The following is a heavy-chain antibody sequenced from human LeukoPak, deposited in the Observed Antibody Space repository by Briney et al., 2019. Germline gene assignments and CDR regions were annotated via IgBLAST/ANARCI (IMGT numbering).Heavy chain of an antibody. D-gene: IGHD6-19*01. CDR3: ARGGLGDAFDI. V-gene: IGHV1-69*13. CDR1: GGTFSSYA. CDR2: IIPIFGTA. J-gene: IGHJ3*02. Sequence: ASVKVSCKASGGTFSSYAISWVRQAPGQGLEWMGGIIPIFGTANYAQKFQGRVTITADESTSTAYMELRSLRSDDTAVYYCARGGLGDAFDIWGQGTMVTVSS.